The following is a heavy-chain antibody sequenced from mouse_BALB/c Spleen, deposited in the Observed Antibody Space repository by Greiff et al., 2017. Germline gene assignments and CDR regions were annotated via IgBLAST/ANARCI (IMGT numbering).Heavy chain of an antibody. CDR3: ARLYYGSSWNFDY. CDR2: ISSGGST. Sequence: EVMLVESGGGLVKPGGSLKLSCAASGFTFSSYAMSWVRQTPEKRLEWVASISSGGSTYYPDSVKGRFTISRDNARNILYLQMSSLRSEDTAMYYCARLYYGSSWNFDYWGQGTTLTVSS. D-gene: IGHD1-1*01. CDR1: GFTFSSYA. V-gene: IGHV5-6-5*01. J-gene: IGHJ2*01.